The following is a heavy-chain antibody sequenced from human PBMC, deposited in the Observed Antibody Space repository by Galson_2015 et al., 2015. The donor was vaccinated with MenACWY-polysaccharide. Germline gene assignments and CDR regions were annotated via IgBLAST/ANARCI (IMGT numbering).Heavy chain of an antibody. V-gene: IGHV3-7*03. CDR3: AKDTSTEIAVAGGDFDY. Sequence: SLRLSCAASGFTFSNYWMSWVRQAPGKGLEWVANIKQDGSEKYYADSVKGRFTISRDNAKNSLYLQMNSLRAEDTALYYCAKDTSTEIAVAGGDFDYWGQGTLVTVSS. D-gene: IGHD6-19*01. CDR1: GFTFSNYW. J-gene: IGHJ4*02. CDR2: IKQDGSEK.